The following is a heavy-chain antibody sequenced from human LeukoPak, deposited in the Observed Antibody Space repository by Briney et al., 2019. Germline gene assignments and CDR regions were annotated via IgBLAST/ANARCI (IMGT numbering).Heavy chain of an antibody. D-gene: IGHD5-24*01. V-gene: IGHV3-30*03. CDR3: AILRRDGYNFDY. J-gene: IGHJ4*02. CDR1: GFTFSSYG. CDR2: ISYDGSNK. Sequence: QPGGSLRLSCAASGFTFSSYGMHWVRQAPGKGLGWVAVISYDGSNKYYADSVKGRFTISRDNSKNTLYLRMNSLRAEDTAVYYCAILRRDGYNFDYWGQGTLVTVSS.